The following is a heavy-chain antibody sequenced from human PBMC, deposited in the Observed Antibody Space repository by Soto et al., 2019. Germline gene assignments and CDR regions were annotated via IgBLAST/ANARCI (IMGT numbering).Heavy chain of an antibody. CDR3: ARVVGATTAVAFDI. J-gene: IGHJ3*02. Sequence: ASVKVSCKASGGTFSSYAISWVRQAPGQGLEWMGGIIPIFGTANYAQKFQGRVTTTADESTSTAYMELSSLRSEDTAVYYCARVVGATTAVAFDIWGQGTMVTVSS. D-gene: IGHD1-26*01. CDR1: GGTFSSYA. CDR2: IIPIFGTA. V-gene: IGHV1-69*13.